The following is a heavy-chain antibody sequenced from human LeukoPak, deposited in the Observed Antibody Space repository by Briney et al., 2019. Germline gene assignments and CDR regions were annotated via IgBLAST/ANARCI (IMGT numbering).Heavy chain of an antibody. D-gene: IGHD3-22*01. CDR3: ARHSSVLNSFDP. V-gene: IGHV5-10-1*01. CDR1: AYSFTNYW. J-gene: IGHJ5*02. Sequence: GESLKISCKGSAYSFTNYWISWVRRMPGKGLEWMGRIDPGDSQTNYSPSFQGHVTISADKSISTAYLQWSSLKASDTAMYYCARHSSVLNSFDPWGQGTLVTVS. CDR2: IDPGDSQT.